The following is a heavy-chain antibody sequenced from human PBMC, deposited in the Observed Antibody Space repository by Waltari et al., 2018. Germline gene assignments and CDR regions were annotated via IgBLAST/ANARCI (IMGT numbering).Heavy chain of an antibody. Sequence: QVLLVQSAAAVKMLGSSVNVLCKSSGDIFRSYAISWVRQAPGHGLEWMGGIIPIFSTANYAQKIQGRVTITTDESTSTAYMELSSLRSEDTAVYYGARAPIHVVVIATWHAFDIWGQGTMVTVSS. CDR3: ARAPIHVVVIATWHAFDI. D-gene: IGHD2-21*01. CDR1: GDIFRSYA. V-gene: IGHV1-69*05. CDR2: IIPIFSTA. J-gene: IGHJ3*02.